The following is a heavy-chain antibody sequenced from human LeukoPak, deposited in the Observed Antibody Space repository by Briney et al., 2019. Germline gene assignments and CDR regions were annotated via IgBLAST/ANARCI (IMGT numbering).Heavy chain of an antibody. CDR3: ARPVAAAGRGGAFDI. Sequence: ASVKVSCKASGYTFTNYDINWVRQATGKGLEWMGWMSPNSSNTGYAQKFQGRVTITRNTSISTAYMELSSLRSDDTAVYYCARPVAAAGRGGAFDIWGQGTMVTVSS. CDR2: MSPNSSNT. V-gene: IGHV1-8*03. CDR1: GYTFTNYD. D-gene: IGHD6-13*01. J-gene: IGHJ3*02.